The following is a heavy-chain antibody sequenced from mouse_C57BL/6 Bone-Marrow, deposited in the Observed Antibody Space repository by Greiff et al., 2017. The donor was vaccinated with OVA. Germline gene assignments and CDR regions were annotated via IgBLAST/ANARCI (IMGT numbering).Heavy chain of an antibody. J-gene: IGHJ1*03. CDR1: GFNIKDYY. CDR2: IDPEDGET. V-gene: IGHV14-2*01. D-gene: IGHD2-1*01. Sequence: VQLQQSGAELVKPGASVKLSCTASGFNIKDYYMHWVKQRTEQGLEWIGRIDPEDGETKSAPKFPGKATITADTSSNTAYLQLSSLTSEDTAVYYCARYGNYWYFDVWGTGTTVTVSS. CDR3: ARYGNYWYFDV.